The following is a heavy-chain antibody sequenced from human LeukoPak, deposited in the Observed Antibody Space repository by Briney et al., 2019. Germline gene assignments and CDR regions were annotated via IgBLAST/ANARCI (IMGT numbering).Heavy chain of an antibody. Sequence: PSETLSLTYTVAGGRISSDYWSWIRQPPGKGLEWIGYIYTRGSTNYNPSLKSRVTISVDTSKNQFSLKLSSVTAADTAVYYCARHSETAMVSAFDIWGQGTMVTVSS. D-gene: IGHD5-18*01. V-gene: IGHV4-4*09. J-gene: IGHJ3*02. CDR3: ARHSETAMVSAFDI. CDR2: IYTRGST. CDR1: GGRISSDY.